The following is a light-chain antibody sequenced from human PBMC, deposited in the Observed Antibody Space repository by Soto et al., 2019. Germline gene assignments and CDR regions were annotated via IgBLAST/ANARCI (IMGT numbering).Light chain of an antibody. V-gene: IGLV1-44*01. Sequence: QAVVTQPPSVSGTPGLRVNISCSGGISNIGKDTVNWYQQLPGTAPKLLMFIDDKRPSGVPDRFSGSRSGTSASLAISGLQSDDEAVYFCSTWDDSLNGWVFGGGTKLTVL. CDR2: IDD. CDR3: STWDDSLNGWV. J-gene: IGLJ3*02. CDR1: ISNIGKDT.